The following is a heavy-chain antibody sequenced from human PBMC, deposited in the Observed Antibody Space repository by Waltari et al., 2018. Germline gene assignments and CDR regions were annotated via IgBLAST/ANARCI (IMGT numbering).Heavy chain of an antibody. Sequence: QVQLVQAGAEVKQPGSSVKVSCKASGGTFSSYAIGSARQAPGHGLAWMGGIIPIFGTANYAQKFQGRVTITTDESTSTAYMELSSLRSEDTAVYYCARDQWPHYGSGRGYAFDIWGQGTMVTVSS. CDR2: IIPIFGTA. J-gene: IGHJ3*02. CDR1: GGTFSSYA. V-gene: IGHV1-69*05. CDR3: ARDQWPHYGSGRGYAFDI. D-gene: IGHD3-10*01.